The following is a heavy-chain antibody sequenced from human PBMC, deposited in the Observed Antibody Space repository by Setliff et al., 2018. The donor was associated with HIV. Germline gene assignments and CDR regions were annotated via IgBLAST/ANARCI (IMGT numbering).Heavy chain of an antibody. V-gene: IGHV3-7*03. CDR1: GFTFSPHW. Sequence: GGSLRLSCATSGFTFSPHWMTWVRQAPGKGLEWVANIKQDGSEKYYVDSVKGRFTISRDNSKNTLYLQMNSLRVEDTAIYYCTKGVQRLRPYYFDSWGQGTLVTVS. CDR3: TKGVQRLRPYYFDS. J-gene: IGHJ4*02. CDR2: IKQDGSEK. D-gene: IGHD4-17*01.